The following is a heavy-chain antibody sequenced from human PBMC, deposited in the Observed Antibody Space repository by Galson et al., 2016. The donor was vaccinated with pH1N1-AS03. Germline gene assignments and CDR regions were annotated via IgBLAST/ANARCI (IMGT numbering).Heavy chain of an antibody. CDR2: IYYSGGT. D-gene: IGHD6-13*01. Sequence: SETLSLTCTVSGGSTSSYYWTWIRQPPGKGLEWIGHIYYSGGTNYNPSLKSRVTISVDTSKNQFSLKLSSVTAADTAVYYCARFRSSWTFYYGLDVWGQGTTVTVSS. J-gene: IGHJ6*02. CDR1: GGSTSSYY. CDR3: ARFRSSWTFYYGLDV. V-gene: IGHV4-59*01.